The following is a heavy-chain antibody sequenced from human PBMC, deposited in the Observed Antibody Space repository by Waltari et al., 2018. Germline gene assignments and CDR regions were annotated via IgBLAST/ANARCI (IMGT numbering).Heavy chain of an antibody. CDR3: ARDWVGSELVHRPDGVDV. CDR1: GGTFSRYT. Sequence: QLQLVQSGAEVKKPGSAVNVSCKASGGTFSRYTISWVRQAPGRGLEWMGRIIPILDRTNYAQRFQGRVTLTADKNTGTAYMEMSGLTSEDTAVYYCARDWVGSELVHRPDGVDVWGQGTTVIVSS. CDR2: IIPILDRT. J-gene: IGHJ6*02. D-gene: IGHD1-26*01. V-gene: IGHV1-69*08.